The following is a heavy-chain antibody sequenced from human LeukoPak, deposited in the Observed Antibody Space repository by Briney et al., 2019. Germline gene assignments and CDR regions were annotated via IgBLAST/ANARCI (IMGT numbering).Heavy chain of an antibody. CDR2: IKQDGSEK. CDR1: GFTFSSYW. CDR3: ARVLSTAMDYYFDY. V-gene: IGHV3-7*01. J-gene: IGHJ4*02. Sequence: GGSLRLSCAASGFTFSSYWMSWVRQAPGKGLEWVANIKQDGSEKYYVDSVKGRFTISRDNAKYSLYLQMNSLRAEDTAVYYCARVLSTAMDYYFDYWGQGTLVTVSS. D-gene: IGHD5-18*01.